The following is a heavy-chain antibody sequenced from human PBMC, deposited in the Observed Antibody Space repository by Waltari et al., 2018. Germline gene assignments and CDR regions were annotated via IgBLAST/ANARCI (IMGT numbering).Heavy chain of an antibody. CDR3: VRDEPGDGLDY. D-gene: IGHD7-27*01. Sequence: EVQLVESGVALVQPGGSLSLPCATSGFTFRPYWMHWVRQAPGKGLMWVAHIESDESRTTYAESVKGRFTISRDNAKNTVYLQMNSLRDEDTAVYYCVRDEPGDGLDYWGQGTLVTVSS. V-gene: IGHV3-74*03. J-gene: IGHJ4*02. CDR1: GFTFRPYW. CDR2: IESDESRT.